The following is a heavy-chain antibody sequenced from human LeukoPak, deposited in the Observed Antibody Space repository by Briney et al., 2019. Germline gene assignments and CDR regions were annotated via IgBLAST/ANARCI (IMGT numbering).Heavy chain of an antibody. Sequence: ASLKVSSKASGYTFTAYFMHWVRHAPVQRLEWIGCINPNSGVTNYAQEFQGRVTMTRDKSISTAYMEVRRLRSDDRAVYYCARQELGDIVATNYWGQGTLVTVSS. J-gene: IGHJ4*02. D-gene: IGHD5-12*01. CDR3: ARQELGDIVATNY. V-gene: IGHV1-2*02. CDR2: INPNSGVT. CDR1: GYTFTAYF.